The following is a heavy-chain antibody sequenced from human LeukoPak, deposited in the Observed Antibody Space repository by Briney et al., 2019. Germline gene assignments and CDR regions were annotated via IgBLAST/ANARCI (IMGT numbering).Heavy chain of an antibody. CDR2: ISGSGGST. CDR1: GFTFSSYA. J-gene: IGHJ4*02. V-gene: IGHV3-23*01. D-gene: IGHD2-15*01. Sequence: GGSLRLSCAASGFTFSSYAMSWVRQAPGKGLEWVSGISGSGGSTYYADSVKGRFTISRDNSKNTLYLQMNSLRAEDTAVYYCAKGKSVVVAATSAYWGQGTLVTVSS. CDR3: AKGKSVVVAATSAY.